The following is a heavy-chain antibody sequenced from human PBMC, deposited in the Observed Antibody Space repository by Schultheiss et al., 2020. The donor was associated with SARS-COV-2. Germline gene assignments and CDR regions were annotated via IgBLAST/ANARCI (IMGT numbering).Heavy chain of an antibody. V-gene: IGHV1-58*02. D-gene: IGHD6-6*01. Sequence: SVKVSCKASGYTFTGYYMHWVRQARGQRLEWIGWIVVGSGNTNYAQKFQERVTITRDMSTSTAYMELSSLRSEDTAVYYCAHIAAGGMDVWGQGTTVTVSS. J-gene: IGHJ6*02. CDR3: AHIAAGGMDV. CDR1: GYTFTGYY. CDR2: IVVGSGNT.